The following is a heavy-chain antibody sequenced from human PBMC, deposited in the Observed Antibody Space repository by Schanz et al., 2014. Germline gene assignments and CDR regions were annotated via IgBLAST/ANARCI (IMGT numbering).Heavy chain of an antibody. Sequence: QLQLQESGPGLVKPSETLSLTCTVSGGSISSSSYYWGWIRQPPGKGLEWIGEINHSGSTNYNPSLKGRVIMSVATSKNQFSLKLTSVTAADTAVYYCARDVGDDGFDYWGQGMLVTVSS. CDR1: GGSISSSSYY. V-gene: IGHV4-39*07. J-gene: IGHJ4*01. CDR3: ARDVGDDGFDY. CDR2: INHSGST. D-gene: IGHD1-1*01.